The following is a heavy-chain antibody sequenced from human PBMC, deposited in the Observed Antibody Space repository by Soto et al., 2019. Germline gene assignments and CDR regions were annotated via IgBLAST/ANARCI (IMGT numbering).Heavy chain of an antibody. CDR2: IYASGST. V-gene: IGHV4-4*07. D-gene: IGHD1-26*01. Sequence: SETLSLTCAVSGGSISGYYWSWVRQPAGKGLEWIGRIYASGSTNYNPSLKSRVTMSVDTSKNQFSLKLSSVTAADTTVYYCARDRAPGGIGAYFDYWGQGTLVTVSS. CDR3: ARDRAPGGIGAYFDY. CDR1: GGSISGYY. J-gene: IGHJ4*02.